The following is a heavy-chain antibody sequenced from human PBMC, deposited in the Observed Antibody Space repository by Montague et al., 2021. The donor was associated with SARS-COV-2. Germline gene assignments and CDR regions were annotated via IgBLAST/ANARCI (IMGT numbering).Heavy chain of an antibody. CDR1: GDSASSNIAT. CDR3: ARIPVGSKYYFDF. D-gene: IGHD2-2*01. Sequence: CAISGDSASSNIATWNCIRQSPSRGLEWLGRTYYRSKWYNDYAESVKSRITIDPDTSKHQFSLHLNSVTPEDTAVYYCARIPVGSKYYFDFWGQGTLVTVSS. V-gene: IGHV6-1*01. CDR2: TYYRSKWYN. J-gene: IGHJ4*02.